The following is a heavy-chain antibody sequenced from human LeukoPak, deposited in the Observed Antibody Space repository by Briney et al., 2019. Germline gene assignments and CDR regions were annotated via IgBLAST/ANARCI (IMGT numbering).Heavy chain of an antibody. D-gene: IGHD4-11*01. V-gene: IGHV4-39*07. CDR2: IFYSGTS. CDR3: ARSEINDYMRF. CDR1: RGSIDSTNYY. Sequence: SETLSLTCSVSRGSIDSTNYYWAWIRQPPGKGLEWIGTIFYSGTSHSNPSLKSRLTMSVDTSKNQFSLKMRAVTAADTAIYYCARSEINDYMRFWGQGILVTVSS. J-gene: IGHJ4*02.